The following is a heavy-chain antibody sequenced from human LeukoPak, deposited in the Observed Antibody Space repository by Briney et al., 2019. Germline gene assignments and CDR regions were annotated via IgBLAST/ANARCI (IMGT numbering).Heavy chain of an antibody. CDR3: ARQYCSSTSCNGAFDI. V-gene: IGHV3-53*01. CDR1: GFTFGDYA. J-gene: IGHJ3*02. CDR2: ICRGGNT. Sequence: PGGSLRLSCTASGFTFGDYAMSWFRQAPGKGLEWVSIICRGGNTYYADSVKGRFTISRDNSKNTLYFQMNSLRAEDTAVYYCARQYCSSTSCNGAFDIWGQGTMVTVSS. D-gene: IGHD2-2*01.